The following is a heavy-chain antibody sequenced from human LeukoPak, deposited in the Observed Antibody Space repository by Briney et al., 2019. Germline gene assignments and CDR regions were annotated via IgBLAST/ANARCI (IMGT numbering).Heavy chain of an antibody. V-gene: IGHV3-23*01. CDR2: ISGSGGST. Sequence: PGGSLRLSCADSGFTFSSYAMRWVRQAPGKGLEWVSAISGSGGSTYYADSVKGRFTISRDNSKNTLYLQMNSLRAEDTAVYYCAKPKEEYYYGSGSYYNWGQGTLVTVSS. D-gene: IGHD3-10*01. CDR1: GFTFSSYA. J-gene: IGHJ4*02. CDR3: AKPKEEYYYGSGSYYN.